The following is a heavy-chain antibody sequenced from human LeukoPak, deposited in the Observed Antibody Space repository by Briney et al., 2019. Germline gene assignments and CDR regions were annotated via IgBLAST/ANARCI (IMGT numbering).Heavy chain of an antibody. V-gene: IGHV3-7*01. CDR3: AREEYGDHLW. CDR1: AFTFTSYW. J-gene: IGHJ4*02. D-gene: IGHD4-17*01. Sequence: AGRSLRLSCAAYAFTFTSYWMGWVRQAPGKGLGWAANIKQDGSEKYYVDSVKGRFTISRDNAKNSLYLQTNSLRDEDTAVYYCAREEYGDHLWWGQGTLVTVSS. CDR2: IKQDGSEK.